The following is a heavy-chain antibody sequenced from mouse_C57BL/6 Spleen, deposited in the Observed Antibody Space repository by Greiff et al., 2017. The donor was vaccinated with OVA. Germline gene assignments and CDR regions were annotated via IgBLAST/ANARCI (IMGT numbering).Heavy chain of an antibody. CDR1: GYTFTSYW. J-gene: IGHJ4*01. Sequence: QVQLQQSGTELVKPGASVKLSCKASGYTFTSYWMHWVKQRPGQGLEWIGNINPSNGGTNYNEKFKSKATLTVDKSSSTAYMQLSSLTSEDSAVYYCARGDYYDYPYYYAMDYWGQGTSVTVSS. D-gene: IGHD2-4*01. CDR2: INPSNGGT. CDR3: ARGDYYDYPYYYAMDY. V-gene: IGHV1-53*01.